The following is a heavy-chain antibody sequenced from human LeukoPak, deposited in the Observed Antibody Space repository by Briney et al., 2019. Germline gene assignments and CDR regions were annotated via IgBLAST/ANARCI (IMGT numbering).Heavy chain of an antibody. CDR3: AKTVVGAGWNYFDY. V-gene: IGHV3-23*01. D-gene: IGHD3-9*01. Sequence: PGGSLRLSCVASGFTFRIYSMSWVRQAPGQELEWVSNIDSGGRTYFGDSVKGRFTISRDDSKNTLYLQMSSLRGEDTAVYYCAKTVVGAGWNYFDYWGQGTLVTVSS. J-gene: IGHJ4*02. CDR1: GFTFRIYS. CDR2: IDSGGRT.